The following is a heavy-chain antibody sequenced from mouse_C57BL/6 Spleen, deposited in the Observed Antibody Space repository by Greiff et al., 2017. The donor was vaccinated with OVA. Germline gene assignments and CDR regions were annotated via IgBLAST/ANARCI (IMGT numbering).Heavy chain of an antibody. CDR1: GYTFTSYW. D-gene: IGHD1-1*01. J-gene: IGHJ4*01. Sequence: QVHVKQSGAELVKPGASVKLSCKASGYTFTSYWMHWVKQRPGRGLEWIGRIDPNSGGTKYNEKFKSKATLTVDKPSSTAYMQLSSLTSEDSAVYDCARGRITTVVATDAMDYWGQGTSVTVSS. CDR3: ARGRITTVVATDAMDY. V-gene: IGHV1-72*01. CDR2: IDPNSGGT.